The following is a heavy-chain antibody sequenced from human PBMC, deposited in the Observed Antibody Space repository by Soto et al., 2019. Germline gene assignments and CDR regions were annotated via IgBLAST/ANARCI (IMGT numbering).Heavy chain of an antibody. Sequence: GASVKVSCKASGYTFTSYDINWVRQATGQGLEWMGWMNPNSGNTGYAQKFQGRVTMTRNTSISTAYMELSSLRSEDTAVYYCARARRITMLRGVIITEYYFDYWGQGTLVTSPQ. D-gene: IGHD3-10*01. J-gene: IGHJ4*02. CDR1: GYTFTSYD. CDR3: ARARRITMLRGVIITEYYFDY. CDR2: MNPNSGNT. V-gene: IGHV1-8*01.